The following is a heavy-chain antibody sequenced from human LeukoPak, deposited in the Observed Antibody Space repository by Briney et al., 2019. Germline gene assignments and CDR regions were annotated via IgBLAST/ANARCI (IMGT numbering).Heavy chain of an antibody. V-gene: IGHV3-64*01. Sequence: GGSLRLSCAASGFTFSSYGMHWVRQAPGKGLEYVSAVSSNGGSTYYANSVKGRFTISRDNSNNTLYLQMGSLRAEDMAVYYCARVQLSTTSVDYWGQGTLVTVSS. CDR2: VSSNGGST. CDR3: ARVQLSTTSVDY. J-gene: IGHJ4*02. D-gene: IGHD2-2*01. CDR1: GFTFSSYG.